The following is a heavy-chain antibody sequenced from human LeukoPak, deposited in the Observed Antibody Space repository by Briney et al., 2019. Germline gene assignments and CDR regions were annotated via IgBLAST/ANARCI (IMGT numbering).Heavy chain of an antibody. CDR2: IYYTGST. CDR3: ARGSFWYSSSWYTDY. CDR1: GGSISNYY. Sequence: SETLSLTCAVSGGSISNYYWTWIRQPPGKGLEWIGYIYYTGSTNYNPSLKSRVTISVDTSKNQFSLKLSSMTAADTAVYYCARGSFWYSSSWYTDYWGQGTLVTVSS. V-gene: IGHV4-59*08. D-gene: IGHD6-13*01. J-gene: IGHJ4*02.